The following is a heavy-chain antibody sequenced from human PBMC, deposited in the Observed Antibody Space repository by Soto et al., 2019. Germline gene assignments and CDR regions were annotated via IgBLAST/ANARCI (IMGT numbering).Heavy chain of an antibody. V-gene: IGHV5-51*01. CDR3: ARQKKGGLFGYYYYYGMDV. D-gene: IGHD3-16*01. CDR1: GYSFTSYW. CDR2: IYPGDSDT. Sequence: GESLKISCKGSGYSFTSYWIGWVRQMPGKGLEWMGIIYPGDSDTRYSPSFQGQVTISADKSISTAYLQWSSLKASDTAMYYCARQKKGGLFGYYYYYGMDVWGQGTTVTVSS. J-gene: IGHJ6*02.